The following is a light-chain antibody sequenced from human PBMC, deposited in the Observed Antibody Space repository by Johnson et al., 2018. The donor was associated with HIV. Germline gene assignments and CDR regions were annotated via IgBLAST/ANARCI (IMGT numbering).Light chain of an antibody. CDR2: RTD. CDR3: SSWGGSLMSL. CDR1: DSNIGTHS. V-gene: IGLV1-44*01. Sequence: QSLLTQPPSASGAPGQRVTISCSGGDSNIGTHSVSWYQHVPGTAPKLLIYRTDQRPSGVPDRFSASKSGTSASLAISGLQAEDEADYYCSSWGGSLMSLFGPVTQVTVL. J-gene: IGLJ1*01.